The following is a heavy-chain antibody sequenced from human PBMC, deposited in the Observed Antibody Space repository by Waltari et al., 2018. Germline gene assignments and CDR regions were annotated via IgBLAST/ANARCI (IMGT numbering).Heavy chain of an antibody. D-gene: IGHD6-19*01. CDR2: IKQDGSEE. V-gene: IGHV3-7*01. Sequence: EVQLVESGGGLVQTGGSLRLSCAASGISFSSFWIPWVRQAPGKGLEWVANIKQDGSEEYYVDSVKGRFTISKDNAKNSLYLQMNSLRAEDTAVYFCARERRGQSGWYYFDFWGQGSLVTVSS. J-gene: IGHJ4*02. CDR3: ARERRGQSGWYYFDF. CDR1: GISFSSFW.